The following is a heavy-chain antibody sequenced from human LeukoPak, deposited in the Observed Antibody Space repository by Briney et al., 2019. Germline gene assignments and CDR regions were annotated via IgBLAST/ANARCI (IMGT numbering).Heavy chain of an antibody. CDR2: INHSGST. CDR3: ARGRSGRISSLRSSILPGDAFDI. Sequence: SETLSLTCAVYGGSFSGYYWSWIRQPPGKGLEWIGEINHSGSTNYNPSLKSRVTISVDTSKNQFSLKLSSVTAADTAVYYCARGRSGRISSLRSSILPGDAFDIWGQGTMVTVSS. D-gene: IGHD5/OR15-5a*01. V-gene: IGHV4-34*01. CDR1: GGSFSGYY. J-gene: IGHJ3*02.